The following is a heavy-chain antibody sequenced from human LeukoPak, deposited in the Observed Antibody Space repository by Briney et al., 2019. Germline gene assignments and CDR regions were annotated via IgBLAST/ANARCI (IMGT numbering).Heavy chain of an antibody. V-gene: IGHV3-23*01. J-gene: IGHJ4*02. CDR2: ISTGGEST. Sequence: GGSLRLSCAASGFTFSSYAMSWVRQAPGKGLEWVSSISTGGESTYYVESVKGRFTISRDNSKNTLYLQMNSLRAEDTVVYYCARELIPLGVVISRFDYWGQGTLVTVSS. D-gene: IGHD3-3*01. CDR1: GFTFSSYA. CDR3: ARELIPLGVVISRFDY.